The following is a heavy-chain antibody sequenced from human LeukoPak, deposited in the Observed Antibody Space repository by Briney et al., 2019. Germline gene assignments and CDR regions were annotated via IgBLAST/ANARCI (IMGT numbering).Heavy chain of an antibody. V-gene: IGHV3-9*01. J-gene: IGHJ5*02. CDR3: AKESGSWFDP. Sequence: GRSLRLSCAASGFTFDDYAMHWVRQAPGKGLEWVSGISWNSGSIGYADSVKGRFTISRDNAKNSLYLQMNSLRAEDTALYYCAKESGSWFDPWGQGTLVTVSS. CDR2: ISWNSGSI. CDR1: GFTFDDYA. D-gene: IGHD1-26*01.